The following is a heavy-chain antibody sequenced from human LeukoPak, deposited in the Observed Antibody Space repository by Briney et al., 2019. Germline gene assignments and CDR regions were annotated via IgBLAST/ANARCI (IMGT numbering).Heavy chain of an antibody. D-gene: IGHD3-22*01. CDR1: GYTFTNYC. CDR3: ARRYYDSSGWDAFDI. Sequence: GASVKVSCKASGYTFTNYCMHWVRQAPGQGLEWMGIIHPSGDSTSYAQKFQGRVTMTRDMSTSTVYMELSSLRSEDTAVYYCARRYYDSSGWDAFDIWGQGTMVTVSS. J-gene: IGHJ3*02. CDR2: IHPSGDST. V-gene: IGHV1-46*01.